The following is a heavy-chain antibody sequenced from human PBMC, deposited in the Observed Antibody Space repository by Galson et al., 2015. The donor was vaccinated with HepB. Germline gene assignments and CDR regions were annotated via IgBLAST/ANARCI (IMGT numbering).Heavy chain of an antibody. CDR3: ARVRFLEWLLSAFFDY. CDR1: GFTFSDYY. D-gene: IGHD3-3*01. J-gene: IGHJ4*02. CDR2: ISSSGSTI. Sequence: SLRLSCAASGFTFSDYYMSWIRQAPGKGLEWVSYISSSGSTIYYADSVKGRFTISRDNAKNSPYLQMNSLRAEDTAVYYCARVRFLEWLLSAFFDYWGQGTLVTVSS. V-gene: IGHV3-11*01.